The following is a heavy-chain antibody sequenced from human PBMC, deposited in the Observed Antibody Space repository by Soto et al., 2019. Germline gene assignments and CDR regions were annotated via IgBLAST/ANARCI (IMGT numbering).Heavy chain of an antibody. J-gene: IGHJ4*02. D-gene: IGHD6-6*01. CDR3: ARGLSSPSAAGV. Sequence: QLQLQESGPGLVKPSETLSLTCAVSGGSVSSGGNYWGWIRQSPGKGLEWIGSVHDTGTTHYNPSLTSRVTISVDTSKNLFSLNVNSVTAADTAVYYCARGLSSPSAAGVWGQGTLVTVSS. CDR2: VHDTGTT. V-gene: IGHV4-39*01. CDR1: GGSVSSGGNY.